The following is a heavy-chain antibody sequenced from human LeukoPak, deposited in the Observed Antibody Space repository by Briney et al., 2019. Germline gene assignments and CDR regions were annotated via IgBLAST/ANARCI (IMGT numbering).Heavy chain of an antibody. CDR2: FDPEDGET. V-gene: IGHV1-24*01. D-gene: IGHD3-10*01. CDR1: GYTLTELS. CDR3: ATDRANYGSGSYSFDY. Sequence: ASVKVSCKVSGYTLTELSMHWVRQAPGKGLERMGGFDPEDGETIYAQKFQGRVTMTEDTSTDTAYMELSSLRSEDTAVYYCATDRANYGSGSYSFDYWGQGTLVTVSS. J-gene: IGHJ4*02.